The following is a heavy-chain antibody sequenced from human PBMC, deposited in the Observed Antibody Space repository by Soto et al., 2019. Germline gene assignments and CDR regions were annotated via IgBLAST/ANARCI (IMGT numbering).Heavy chain of an antibody. D-gene: IGHD1-26*01. CDR2: IDWEDEK. Sequence: SGPTLVNPTQTLTLTCSFSGFSLSTLGISVSWIRQPPGKALEWLALIDWEDEKYFSTSLQTRLSIFKDSSKSHVLLTITNVGPLDSATYFCARVSGSFQKGFDSWGQGTLVTVSS. CDR3: ARVSGSFQKGFDS. CDR1: GFSLSTLGIS. J-gene: IGHJ4*02. V-gene: IGHV2-70*01.